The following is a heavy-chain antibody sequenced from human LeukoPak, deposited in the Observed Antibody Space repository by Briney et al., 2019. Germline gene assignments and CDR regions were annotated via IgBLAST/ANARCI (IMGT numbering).Heavy chain of an antibody. Sequence: GGCLRLSCAASGFTFSSYSMNWVRQAPGKGLEWVSSIISSSSYIYYADSVKGRFTISRDNAKNSLYLQMNSLRAEDTAVYYCARDIGYCSSTSCYNYFDYWGQGTLVTVSS. CDR1: GFTFSSYS. V-gene: IGHV3-21*01. CDR2: IISSSSYI. D-gene: IGHD2-2*02. CDR3: ARDIGYCSSTSCYNYFDY. J-gene: IGHJ4*02.